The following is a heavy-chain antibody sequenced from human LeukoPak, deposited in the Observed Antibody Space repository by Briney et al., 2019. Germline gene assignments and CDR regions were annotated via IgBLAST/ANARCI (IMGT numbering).Heavy chain of an antibody. D-gene: IGHD1-1*01. V-gene: IGHV3-30-3*01. J-gene: IGHJ4*02. CDR3: ARDGLRYNWNDFDY. CDR2: TSYDGSNK. CDR1: GFTFSSYA. Sequence: HPGGSLRLSCAASGFTFSSYAMHWVRQAPGKGREWVAVTSYDGSNKYYADSVKGRFTISRDNSKNTLYLQMNSLRAEDTAVYYCARDGLRYNWNDFDYWGQGTLVTVSS.